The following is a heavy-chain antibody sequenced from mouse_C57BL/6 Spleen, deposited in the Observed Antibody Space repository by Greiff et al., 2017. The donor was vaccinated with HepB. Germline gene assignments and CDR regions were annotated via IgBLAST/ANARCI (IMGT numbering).Heavy chain of an antibody. CDR1: GFTFSSYA. CDR2: ISDGGSYT. D-gene: IGHD1-2*01. CDR3: ARGGYSGPGLAN. J-gene: IGHJ3*01. Sequence: EVMLVESGGGLVKPGGSLKLSCAASGFTFSSYAMSWVRQTPEKRLEWVATISDGGSYTYYPDNVKGRFTISRDNAKNNLYLQMSHLKSEDTALYYGARGGYSGPGLANGGKGILATVSA. V-gene: IGHV5-4*03.